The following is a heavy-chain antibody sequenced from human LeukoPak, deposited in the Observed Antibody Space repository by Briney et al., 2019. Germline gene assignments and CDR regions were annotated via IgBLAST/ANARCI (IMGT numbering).Heavy chain of an antibody. CDR1: NYSISNSLY. V-gene: IGHV4-38-2*02. CDR3: ARGTYGYYMDV. Sequence: SEPLSLTCSGSNYSISNSLYWGWHRQPPGKGLEWIGSIYRSGSTFYNPSPKSRVTISLGTSKNQSSLKLSSVPAADTAVYFCARGTYGYYMDVWGKGTTVTVSS. J-gene: IGHJ6*03. CDR2: IYRSGST. D-gene: IGHD4-17*01.